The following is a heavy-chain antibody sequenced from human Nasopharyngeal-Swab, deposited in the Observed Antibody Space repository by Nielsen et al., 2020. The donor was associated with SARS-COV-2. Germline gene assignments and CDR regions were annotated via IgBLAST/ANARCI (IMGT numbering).Heavy chain of an antibody. CDR1: GYTFTGYY. J-gene: IGHJ6*02. D-gene: IGHD3-3*01. Sequence: ASVKVSCKASGYTFTGYYMHWVRQAPGQGLEWMGWINPNSGGTNYAQKFQGWVTMTRDTSISTAYMELSSLRSEDTAVYYCARGGPAYYDFWSGYLPYYYYGMDVWGQGTTVTVSS. V-gene: IGHV1-2*04. CDR3: ARGGPAYYDFWSGYLPYYYYGMDV. CDR2: INPNSGGT.